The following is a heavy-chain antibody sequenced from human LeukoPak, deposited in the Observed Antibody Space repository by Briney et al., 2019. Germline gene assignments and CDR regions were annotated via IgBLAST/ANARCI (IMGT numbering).Heavy chain of an antibody. CDR2: IIPILGIA. CDR3: ARDILARSSSSWYADY. V-gene: IGHV1-69*04. CDR1: GGTFSSYA. D-gene: IGHD6-13*01. J-gene: IGHJ4*02. Sequence: SVKVSCKASGGTFSSYATSWVRQAPGQGLEWMGRIIPILGIANYAQKFQGRVTITADKSTSTAYMELSSLRSEDTAVYYCARDILARSSSSWYADYWGQGTLVTVSS.